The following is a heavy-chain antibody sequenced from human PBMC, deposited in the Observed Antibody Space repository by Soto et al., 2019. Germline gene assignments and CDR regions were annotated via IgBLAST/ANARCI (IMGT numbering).Heavy chain of an antibody. CDR2: ISVGGDRT. Sequence: GGSLRLSCEASGFTFSSYALSWVRQAPGKGLEWVSTISVGGDRTYYAESVKGRFTVSRDNFKNTMYLQINSLRAEDTAVYYCAKDQAVVVAAANWFDPWGQGTQVTVSS. V-gene: IGHV3-23*01. CDR3: AKDQAVVVAAANWFDP. CDR1: GFTFSSYA. J-gene: IGHJ5*02. D-gene: IGHD2-15*01.